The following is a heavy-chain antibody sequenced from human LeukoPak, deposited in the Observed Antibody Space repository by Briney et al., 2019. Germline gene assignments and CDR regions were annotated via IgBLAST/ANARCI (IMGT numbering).Heavy chain of an antibody. Sequence: SETLSLTCTVSGGSISSHYWSWIRQPPGKGLEWIGYIYYSGSTNYNPSLKSRVTISVDTSKNQFSLKLSSVTAADTAVYYCARVGAEGVFDYWGQGTLVTVSS. CDR1: GGSISSHY. V-gene: IGHV4-59*11. CDR2: IYYSGST. D-gene: IGHD1-26*01. CDR3: ARVGAEGVFDY. J-gene: IGHJ4*02.